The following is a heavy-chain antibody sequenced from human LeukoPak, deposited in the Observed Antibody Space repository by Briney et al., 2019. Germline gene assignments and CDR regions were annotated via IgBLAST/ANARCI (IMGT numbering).Heavy chain of an antibody. CDR3: ARSVGIAAAGWWAAGARAFDI. CDR1: GGSISSYY. CDR2: IYYSGST. D-gene: IGHD6-13*01. Sequence: SETLSLTCTVSGGSISSYYWSWIRQPPGKGLEWIGYIYYSGSTNYNPSLKSRVTISVDTSKNQFSLKLSSVTAADTAVYYCARSVGIAAAGWWAAGARAFDIWGLATMVNVYS. J-gene: IGHJ3*02. V-gene: IGHV4-59*01.